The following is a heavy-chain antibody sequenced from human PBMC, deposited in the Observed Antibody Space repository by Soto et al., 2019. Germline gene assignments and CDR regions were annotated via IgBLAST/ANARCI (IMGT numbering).Heavy chain of an antibody. J-gene: IGHJ4*02. Sequence: ASVKVSCKTSGYTFSNYAISWVRQAPGQGLEWMGWISPYNGNANYTEKFQGRVSMTTDTSTTTAYMELTSLTSDDTAIYYCARALSLLMAAPDYWGQATWVTVS. D-gene: IGHD2-8*01. CDR1: GYTFSNYA. CDR3: ARALSLLMAAPDY. V-gene: IGHV1-18*04. CDR2: ISPYNGNA.